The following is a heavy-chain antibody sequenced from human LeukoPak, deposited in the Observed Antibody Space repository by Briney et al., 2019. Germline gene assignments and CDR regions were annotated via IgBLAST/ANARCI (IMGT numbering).Heavy chain of an antibody. V-gene: IGHV3-73*01. J-gene: IGHJ3*02. CDR3: LERGDI. D-gene: IGHD2/OR15-2a*01. CDR2: IRSNANNHAA. CDR1: GFTFSNYW. Sequence: GGSLRLSCAASGFTFSNYWMSWVRQAPGKGLEWVGRIRSNANNHAAAYAASVKGRFTISRNESSNTADLQVNSLKIEDTAIYCTLERGDIWGRGTMVTVSS.